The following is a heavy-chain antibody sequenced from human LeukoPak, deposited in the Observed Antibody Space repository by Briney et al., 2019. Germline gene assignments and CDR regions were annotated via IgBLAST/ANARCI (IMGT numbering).Heavy chain of an antibody. Sequence: GSLRLSCAASGFTFSNYAMSWVRQAPGKGLEWIGEINHSGSTNYNPSLKSRVTISVDTSKNQFSLKLSSVTAADTAVYYCAKGWFGEADWGQGTLVTVSS. J-gene: IGHJ4*02. CDR2: INHSGST. D-gene: IGHD3-10*01. V-gene: IGHV4-34*01. CDR1: GFTFSNYA. CDR3: AKGWFGEAD.